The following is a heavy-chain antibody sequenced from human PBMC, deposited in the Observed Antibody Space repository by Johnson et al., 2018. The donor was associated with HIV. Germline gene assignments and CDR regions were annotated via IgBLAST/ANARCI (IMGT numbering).Heavy chain of an antibody. CDR3: AKDPSPWLLGNDAFDI. CDR1: GFTFSSYV. Sequence: QVQVVESGGGVVQHGRSLRLSCAASGFTFSSYVIHWVRQAPGKGLEWVSVISADGRNKYSADSVKGRFTISRDNSKNTLYLQMNSLRAEDTAVYYCAKDPSPWLLGNDAFDIWGQGTMVTVSS. CDR2: ISADGRNK. D-gene: IGHD3-22*01. J-gene: IGHJ3*02. V-gene: IGHV3-30*04.